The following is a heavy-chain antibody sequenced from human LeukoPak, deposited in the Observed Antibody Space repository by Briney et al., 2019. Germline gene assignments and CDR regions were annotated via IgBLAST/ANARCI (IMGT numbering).Heavy chain of an antibody. CDR2: IKNKHEHQAT. Sequence: GGSLRLSCAASGFDFSGAYMNWVRQAPGKGLEWVGLIKNKHEHQATDYAGPVRERFIITRDDSSSTLFLQMNSLKTEDTAVYYCVTDANRILGARGTGYWGQGILVTVSS. V-gene: IGHV3-15*07. CDR3: VTDANRILGARGTGY. D-gene: IGHD1-26*01. CDR1: GFDFSGAY. J-gene: IGHJ4*02.